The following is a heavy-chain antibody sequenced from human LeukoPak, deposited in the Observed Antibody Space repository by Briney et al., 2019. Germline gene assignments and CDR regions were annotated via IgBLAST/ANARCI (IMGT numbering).Heavy chain of an antibody. J-gene: IGHJ5*02. Sequence: ASVKVSCKASGGSFRTYPISWVRQAPGQGLEWMGGIIPIFGTADYAQKFQGRVTITADESTSTAYMELSSLRSEDTAVYYCAISGGADDYRNNWFDPWGQGTLVTVSS. CDR1: GGSFRTYP. V-gene: IGHV1-69*13. CDR3: AISGGADDYRNNWFDP. D-gene: IGHD4-11*01. CDR2: IIPIFGTA.